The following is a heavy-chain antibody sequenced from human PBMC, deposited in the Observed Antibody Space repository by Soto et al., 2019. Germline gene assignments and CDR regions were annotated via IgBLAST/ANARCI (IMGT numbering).Heavy chain of an antibody. CDR1: GYTFTGYY. CDR3: ARDALGGYHRPYYYYYGMDV. Sequence: ASVKVSCKASGYTFTGYYMHWVRQAPGQGLEWMGWINPNSGGTNYAQKFQGWVTMTGDTSISTAYMELSRLRSDDTAVYYWARDALGGYHRPYYYYYGMDVWGQGTTVTVSS. V-gene: IGHV1-2*04. CDR2: INPNSGGT. J-gene: IGHJ6*02. D-gene: IGHD3-22*01.